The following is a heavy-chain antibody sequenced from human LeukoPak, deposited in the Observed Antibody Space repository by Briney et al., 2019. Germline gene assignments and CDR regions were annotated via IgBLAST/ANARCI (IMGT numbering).Heavy chain of an antibody. Sequence: GGSLRLSCAASGFTFSSYAMHWVRQAPGKGLEWVAVISYDGSNKYYADSVKGRFAISRDNSKNTLYLQMNSLRAEDTAVYYCARDFPYCSGGSCYSGFFDYWGQGTLVTVSS. CDR1: GFTFSSYA. CDR3: ARDFPYCSGGSCYSGFFDY. J-gene: IGHJ4*02. CDR2: ISYDGSNK. D-gene: IGHD2-15*01. V-gene: IGHV3-30*09.